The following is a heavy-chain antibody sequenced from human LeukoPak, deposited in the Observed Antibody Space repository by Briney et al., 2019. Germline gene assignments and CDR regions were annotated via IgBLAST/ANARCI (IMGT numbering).Heavy chain of an antibody. CDR2: INAGNGNT. Sequence: ASVKVSCKASGYTFTSYAMHWVRQAPGQRLEWMGWINAGNGNTKYSQKLQGRVTMTTDTSTSTAYMELRSLRSDDTAVYYCARVGPRTLGYSSGYYSVDYWGQGTLVTVSS. CDR1: GYTFTSYA. D-gene: IGHD3-22*01. V-gene: IGHV1-3*01. J-gene: IGHJ4*02. CDR3: ARVGPRTLGYSSGYYSVDY.